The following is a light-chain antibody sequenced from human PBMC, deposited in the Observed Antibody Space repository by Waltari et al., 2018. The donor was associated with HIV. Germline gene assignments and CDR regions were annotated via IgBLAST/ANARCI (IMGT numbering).Light chain of an antibody. V-gene: IGLV2-14*01. CDR3: SSYVNSDTLV. Sequence: QSALTQPASVSGSPGQSITISCTGTRSDIGFYKLFSWYRQHPCEAPQLMIYGVDTPPLGVSDRFSGSKSGNTASLTISTLQPEDEADYYCSSYVNSDTLVFGGGTKLTVL. CDR2: GVD. J-gene: IGLJ3*02. CDR1: RSDIGFYKL.